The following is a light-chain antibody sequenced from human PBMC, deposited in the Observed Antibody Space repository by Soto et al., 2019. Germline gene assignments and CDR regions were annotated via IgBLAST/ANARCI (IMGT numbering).Light chain of an antibody. V-gene: IGKV1-39*01. Sequence: DIHLTQSPSFLSASVGDRVTITCRASQSISSYLNWYQQKPGKAPKLLIYAASSLQSGVPSRFSGSGSGTNFTLTISSLQPEDFATYYCQQSYSTPLTFGGGTKVDI. CDR3: QQSYSTPLT. CDR1: QSISSY. CDR2: AAS. J-gene: IGKJ4*01.